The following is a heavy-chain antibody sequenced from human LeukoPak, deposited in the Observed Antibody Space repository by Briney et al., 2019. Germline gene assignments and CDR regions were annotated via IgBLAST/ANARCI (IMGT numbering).Heavy chain of an antibody. Sequence: PSETLSLTCTVSGGSISSSSYYWGWIRQPPRKGLEWIGSIYYTGSTYYNPSLKSRVTISVDTSKNQFSLKLSSVTAADTAVYYCARDVGYYGSGTYPWGQGTLVTVSS. J-gene: IGHJ5*02. CDR1: GGSISSSSYY. D-gene: IGHD3-10*01. V-gene: IGHV4-39*07. CDR2: IYYTGST. CDR3: ARDVGYYGSGTYP.